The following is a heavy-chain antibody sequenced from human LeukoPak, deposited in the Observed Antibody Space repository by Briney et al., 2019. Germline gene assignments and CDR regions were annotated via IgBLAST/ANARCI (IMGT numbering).Heavy chain of an antibody. CDR2: ISSSGSTI. J-gene: IGHJ4*02. V-gene: IGHV3-48*03. D-gene: IGHD5-18*01. Sequence: QTGGSLRLSCAASGFTFSSYEMNWVRQAPGKGLEWVSYISSSGSTIYYADSVKGRFTISRDNAKNSLYLQMNSLRAEDTAVYYCGRDRVGGRGYSLDYLGQGTLVTVSS. CDR3: GRDRVGGRGYSLDY. CDR1: GFTFSSYE.